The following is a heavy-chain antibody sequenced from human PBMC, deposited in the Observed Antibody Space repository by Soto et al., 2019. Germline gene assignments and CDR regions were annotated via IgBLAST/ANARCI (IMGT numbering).Heavy chain of an antibody. CDR3: ARQPRIFTGYSRHFNY. V-gene: IGHV4-59*08. Sequence: SETLYLTCTVSCGSISSYYWSWILQPPGKGLECIGYIYYSGSTTYNPSLKSRVIRSVASDKTQFSLMLSSVTAADLAVYYCARQPRIFTGYSRHFNYRGQGTLVTVSS. CDR2: IYYSGST. D-gene: IGHD3-9*01. J-gene: IGHJ4*02. CDR1: CGSISSYY.